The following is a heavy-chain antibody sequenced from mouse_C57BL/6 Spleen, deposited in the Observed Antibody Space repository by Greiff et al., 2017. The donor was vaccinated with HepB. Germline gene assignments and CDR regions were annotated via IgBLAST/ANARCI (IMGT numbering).Heavy chain of an antibody. CDR1: GYTFTSYW. CDR3: AREEIYGYDAWFAY. V-gene: IGHV1-52*01. Sequence: QVQLQQPGAELVRPGSSVKLSCKASGYTFTSYWMHWVKQRPIQGLEWIGNIDPSDSETHYNQKFKDKATLTVDKSSSTAYMQLSSLTSEDSAVYYCAREEIYGYDAWFAYWGQGTLVTVSA. J-gene: IGHJ3*01. D-gene: IGHD2-2*01. CDR2: IDPSDSET.